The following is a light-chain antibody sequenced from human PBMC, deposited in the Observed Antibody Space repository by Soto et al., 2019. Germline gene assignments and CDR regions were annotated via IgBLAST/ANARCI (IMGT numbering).Light chain of an antibody. Sequence: QSALTQPASVSGSPGQSITISCTGTSTDIGRYNYVSWYQQHPGKAPKLMIYDVSNRPSGVSNRFSGSESGNTASLTISGLQAEDEADYYCSSYTSSSTYVFGTGTKVTVL. J-gene: IGLJ1*01. CDR3: SSYTSSSTYV. V-gene: IGLV2-14*03. CDR2: DVS. CDR1: STDIGRYNY.